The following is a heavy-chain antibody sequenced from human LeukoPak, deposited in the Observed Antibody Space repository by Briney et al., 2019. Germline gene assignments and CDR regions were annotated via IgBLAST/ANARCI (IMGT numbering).Heavy chain of an antibody. CDR1: GFTVSSND. V-gene: IGHV3-53*01. CDR3: ARSPTFRGWFDP. D-gene: IGHD2/OR15-2a*01. Sequence: GGSLRLSCAASGFTVSSNDMSWVRQAPGKGLECISVIYSGGSTDYADSVKGRLTISRDNSKNTLYLQMNSLRAEDTAVYYCARSPTFRGWFDPWGQGTLVTVSS. J-gene: IGHJ5*02. CDR2: IYSGGST.